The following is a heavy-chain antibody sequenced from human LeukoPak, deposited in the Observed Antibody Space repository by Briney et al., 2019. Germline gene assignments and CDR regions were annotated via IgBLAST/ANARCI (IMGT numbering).Heavy chain of an antibody. V-gene: IGHV7-4-1*02. CDR1: GYTFTSYA. CDR3: ARDLWGGPYSSSSPSDFDY. J-gene: IGHJ4*02. Sequence: ASVKVSCKASGYTFTSYAMNWVRQAPGQGLEWMGWINTNTGNPTYAQGFTGRFVFSLDTSVSTAYLQISSLKAEDTAVYYCARDLWGGPYSSSSPSDFDYWGQGTLVTVSS. D-gene: IGHD6-6*01. CDR2: INTNTGNP.